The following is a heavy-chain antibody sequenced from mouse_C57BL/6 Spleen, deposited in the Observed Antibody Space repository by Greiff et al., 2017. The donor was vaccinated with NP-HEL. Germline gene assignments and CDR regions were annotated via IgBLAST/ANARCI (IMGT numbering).Heavy chain of an antibody. J-gene: IGHJ3*01. D-gene: IGHD1-1*01. CDR2: IFPGSGST. Sequence: VKLMESGPELVKPGASVKISCKASGYTFTDYYINWVKQRPGQGLEWIGWIFPGSGSTYYNEKFKGKATLTVDKSSSTAYMLLSSLTSDDSAVYFCARSIGITTVVDSFAYWGQGTLVTVSA. CDR1: GYTFTDYY. CDR3: ARSIGITTVVDSFAY. V-gene: IGHV1-75*01.